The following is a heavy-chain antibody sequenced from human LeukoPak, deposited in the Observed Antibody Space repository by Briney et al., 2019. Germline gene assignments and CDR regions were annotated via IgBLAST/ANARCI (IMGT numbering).Heavy chain of an antibody. CDR3: ARGGSITNFGLGLRSRVDYYYMDV. J-gene: IGHJ6*03. D-gene: IGHD3-3*01. CDR1: GYTFIDYY. CDR2: INPNSDGT. Sequence: GASVKVSCKASGYTFIDYYIYWLRQAPGQGLEWMGWINPNSDGTKYAQKFQGRVTMTRDTSIRTAYMELRRLRFDDTAVYYYARGGSITNFGLGLRSRVDYYYMDVWGKGTTVTVSS. V-gene: IGHV1-2*02.